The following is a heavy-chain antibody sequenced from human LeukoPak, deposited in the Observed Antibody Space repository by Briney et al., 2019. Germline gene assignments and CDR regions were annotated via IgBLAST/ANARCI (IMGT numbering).Heavy chain of an antibody. Sequence: PSETLSLTCTVSGGSITSGGYYWSWIRQHQGKGLEWIGHIYYSGYTYYNPSLKSRVTMSVDTSKNQFSLKLSSVTAADTAVYYCARSWFGELSHFNYWGQGTLVRVSS. J-gene: IGHJ4*02. CDR1: GGSITSGGYY. D-gene: IGHD3-10*01. CDR3: ARSWFGELSHFNY. V-gene: IGHV4-31*03. CDR2: IYYSGYT.